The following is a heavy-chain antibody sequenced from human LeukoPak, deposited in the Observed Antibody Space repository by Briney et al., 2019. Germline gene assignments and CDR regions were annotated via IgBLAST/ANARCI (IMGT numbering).Heavy chain of an antibody. V-gene: IGHV4-59*01. D-gene: IGHD3-16*02. CDR3: ARSKGYHYWYFDL. J-gene: IGHJ2*01. Sequence: SETLSLTCTVSGGSISSYYWSWIRQPPGKGLEWIGYIYYSGSINCNPSLKSRVTISVDTSKNQFSLKLSSVTAADTAVYYCARSKGYHYWYFDLWGRGTLVTVSS. CDR2: IYYSGSI. CDR1: GGSISSYY.